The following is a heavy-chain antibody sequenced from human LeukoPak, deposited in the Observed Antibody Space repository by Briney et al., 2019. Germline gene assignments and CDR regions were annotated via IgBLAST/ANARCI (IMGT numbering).Heavy chain of an antibody. D-gene: IGHD1-26*01. V-gene: IGHV3-7*01. J-gene: IGHJ4*02. CDR3: ARDKIVGATNFDY. CDR1: GFTFSSYW. CDR2: IKQDGSEK. Sequence: GGSLRLSCAASGFTFSSYWMSWVRQTPGKGLEWVANIKQDGSEKYYVDSVKGRFTISRDNAKNSLYLQMNSLRAEDTAVYYCARDKIVGATNFDYWGQGTLVTVSS.